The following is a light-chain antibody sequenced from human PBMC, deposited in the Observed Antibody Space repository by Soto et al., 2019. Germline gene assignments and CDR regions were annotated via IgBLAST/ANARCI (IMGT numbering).Light chain of an antibody. V-gene: IGKV3-20*01. CDR3: QQYGSSPPT. J-gene: IGKJ1*01. Sequence: VVLTQSPGTLSLSPGERATLSCRASQSSNYLAWYQQKPGQAPRLLIYGASSRATGIPDRFSGSGSGTDFTLTISRLEPGDFALYYCQQYGSSPPTFGQGTKVDI. CDR1: QSSNY. CDR2: GAS.